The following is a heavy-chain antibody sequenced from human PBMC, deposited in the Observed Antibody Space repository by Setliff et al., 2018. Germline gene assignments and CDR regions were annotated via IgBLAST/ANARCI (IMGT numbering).Heavy chain of an antibody. CDR1: GGTFSDYY. V-gene: IGHV4-34*01. D-gene: IGHD1-26*01. J-gene: IGHJ4*02. CDR2: IHYGGTT. Sequence: SETLSLTCAAYGGTFSDYYWTWIRQPPGKGLEWIGRIHYGGTTYYNASLKSRVTISVDTSKNQFSLRLNSVTAADTAVYYCARTGTYRYFDYWSQGTLVTVSS. CDR3: ARTGTYRYFDY.